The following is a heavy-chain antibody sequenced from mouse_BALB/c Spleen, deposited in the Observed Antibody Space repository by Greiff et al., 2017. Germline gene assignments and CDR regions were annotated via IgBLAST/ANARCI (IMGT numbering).Heavy chain of an antibody. J-gene: IGHJ4*01. V-gene: IGHV1-54*01. CDR2: INPGSGGT. D-gene: IGHD2-3*01. CDR1: GYAFTNYL. Sequence: VQLQQSGAELVRPGTSVKVSCKASGYAFTNYLIEWVKRRPGQGLEWIGVINPGSGGTNYNEKFKGKATLTADKSSSTAYMQLSSLTSDDYAVYFCARWGYDGYDAMDYWGQGTSVTVSS. CDR3: ARWGYDGYDAMDY.